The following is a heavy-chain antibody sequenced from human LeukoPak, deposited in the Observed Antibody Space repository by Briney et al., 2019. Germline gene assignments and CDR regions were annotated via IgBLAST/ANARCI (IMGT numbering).Heavy chain of an antibody. Sequence: PSETLSLTCAVSGGSISSSNWWSWVRQAPGKGLEWVSSISSSSSYIYYADSVKGRFTISRDNAKNSLYLQMNSLRAEDTAVYYCARDPSSGWYLKGWFDPWGQGTLVTVSS. CDR2: ISSSSSYI. J-gene: IGHJ5*02. CDR3: ARDPSSGWYLKGWFDP. CDR1: GGSISSSN. D-gene: IGHD6-19*01. V-gene: IGHV3-21*01.